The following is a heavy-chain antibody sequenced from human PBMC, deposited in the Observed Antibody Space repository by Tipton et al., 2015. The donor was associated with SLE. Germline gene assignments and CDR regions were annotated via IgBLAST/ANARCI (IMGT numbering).Heavy chain of an antibody. CDR1: GGSIRSGDYY. CDR2: IYYSGST. D-gene: IGHD1-26*01. V-gene: IGHV4-30-4*01. Sequence: TLSLTCTVSGGSIRSGDYYWSWIRQPPGKGLEWIGYIYYSGSTYYNPSLKSRVTISVDKSKNQFSLKLSSVTAADTAVYYCARDSGSVYGMDVWGQGTTVTVSS. J-gene: IGHJ6*02. CDR3: ARDSGSVYGMDV.